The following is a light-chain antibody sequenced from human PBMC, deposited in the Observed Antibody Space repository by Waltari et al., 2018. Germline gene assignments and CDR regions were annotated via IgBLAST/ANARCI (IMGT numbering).Light chain of an antibody. CDR1: SSDFGTYNL. V-gene: IGLV2-23*01. Sequence: QSALTQPASVSGSPGQSITISCTGTSSDFGTYNLISWYQHHPGKAPKLIMYEATKRPSGVSNRFSGSKSDNTASLTISGLQAEDEADYYCCSYAGSSTWVFGGGTKVTVL. CDR2: EAT. J-gene: IGLJ3*02. CDR3: CSYAGSSTWV.